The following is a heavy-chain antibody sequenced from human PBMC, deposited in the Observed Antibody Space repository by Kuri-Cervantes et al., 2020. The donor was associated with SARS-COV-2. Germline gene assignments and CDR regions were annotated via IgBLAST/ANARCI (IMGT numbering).Heavy chain of an antibody. V-gene: IGHV3-9*01. J-gene: IGHJ5*02. CDR2: ISWNSGSI. CDR1: GFTFGDYA. CDR3: AKDRVVQGVIRGTAFDP. D-gene: IGHD3-10*01. Sequence: GGSLRLSCAASGFTFGDYAMHWVRQAPGKGLEWVSGISWNSGSIGYADSVKGRFTISRDNAKNSLYLQMNSLRAEDTALYYCAKDRVVQGVIRGTAFDPWGQGTLVTVSS.